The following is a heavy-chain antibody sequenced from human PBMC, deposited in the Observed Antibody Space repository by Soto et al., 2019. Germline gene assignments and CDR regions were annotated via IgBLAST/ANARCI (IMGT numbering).Heavy chain of an antibody. V-gene: IGHV1-58*01. CDR2: IVVGSGNT. J-gene: IGHJ4*02. D-gene: IGHD5-12*01. Sequence: QMQLVQSGPEVKKPGTSVKVSCKASGFTFTSSAVQWVRQARGQRLEWIGWIVVGSGNTNYAQKFQERVTITRDMSTSTAYMELSSLRSEDTAVYYCAAARSGYDYNFDYWGQGPLVTVSS. CDR3: AAARSGYDYNFDY. CDR1: GFTFTSSA.